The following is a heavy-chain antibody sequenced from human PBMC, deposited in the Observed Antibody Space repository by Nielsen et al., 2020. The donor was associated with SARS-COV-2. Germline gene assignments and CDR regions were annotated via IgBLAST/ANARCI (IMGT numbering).Heavy chain of an antibody. CDR3: TTLGYCSGSSCYDN. CDR1: GFTFNNYG. CDR2: ISYEGSEK. V-gene: IGHV3-30*03. D-gene: IGHD2-15*01. J-gene: IGHJ4*02. Sequence: GESLKISCAASGFTFNNYGMYWVRQAPGKGLEWVASISYEGSEKYYADSLKGRFTVSRDTSKNTVYLQMDSLKTEDTAMYYCTTLGYCSGSSCYDNWGQGTLVTVSS.